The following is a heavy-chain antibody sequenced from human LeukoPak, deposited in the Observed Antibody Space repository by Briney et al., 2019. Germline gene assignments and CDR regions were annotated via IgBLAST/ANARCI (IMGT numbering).Heavy chain of an antibody. J-gene: IGHJ4*02. D-gene: IGHD3-22*01. CDR1: GYSFTSYW. CDR2: IYPGDSDT. CDR3: ARTSAGDYYDSSGYYYIFDY. Sequence: GESLKISCKGSGYSFTSYWIGWVRQMPGKGLEWMGIIYPGDSDTRYSPSFQGQVTISADKSISTAYLQWSSLKASDTAMYYCARTSAGDYYDSSGYYYIFDYWGQGTLVTVSS. V-gene: IGHV5-51*01.